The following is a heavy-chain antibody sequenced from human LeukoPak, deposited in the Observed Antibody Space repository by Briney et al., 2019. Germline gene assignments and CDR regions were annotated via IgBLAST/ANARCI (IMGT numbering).Heavy chain of an antibody. V-gene: IGHV3-23*01. J-gene: IGHJ3*02. CDR1: GFTFSSYG. D-gene: IGHD6-25*01. CDR2: ISGSGDST. CDR3: AKTKAGAFDI. Sequence: PGGSLRLSCAASGFTFSSYGMSWVRQAPGKGLEWVSTISGSGDSTYYADSVKGRFTISRDNSKNTLYLQMSSLRAEDTAVYYCAKTKAGAFDIWGQGTMVTVSS.